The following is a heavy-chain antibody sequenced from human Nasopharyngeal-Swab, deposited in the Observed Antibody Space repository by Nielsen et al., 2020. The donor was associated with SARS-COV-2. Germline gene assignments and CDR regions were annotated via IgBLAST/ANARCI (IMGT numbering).Heavy chain of an antibody. CDR2: INHSGST. Sequence: PGKGLEWIGEINHSGSTNYNPSLKSRVTISVDTSKNQFSLKLSSVTAADTAVYYCARGSLVVVTIAPFDYWGQGTLVTVSS. D-gene: IGHD3-22*01. J-gene: IGHJ4*02. CDR3: ARGSLVVVTIAPFDY. V-gene: IGHV4-34*01.